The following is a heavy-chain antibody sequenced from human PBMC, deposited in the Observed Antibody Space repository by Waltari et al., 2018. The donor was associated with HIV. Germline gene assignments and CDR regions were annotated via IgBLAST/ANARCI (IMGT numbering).Heavy chain of an antibody. CDR1: GFPFSSYA. V-gene: IGHV3-23*01. J-gene: IGHJ5*02. Sequence: EVQLLESGGGLVQPGGSLRLSCAASGFPFSSYAMGWVRPAPGKGLGWVAAISGSGGSTYYADSVKGRFTISGDNSKNTLYLQMNSLGAEDTAVYYCAKGSLWFDPWGQGTLVTVSS. CDR3: AKGSLWFDP. CDR2: ISGSGGST. D-gene: IGHD3-10*01.